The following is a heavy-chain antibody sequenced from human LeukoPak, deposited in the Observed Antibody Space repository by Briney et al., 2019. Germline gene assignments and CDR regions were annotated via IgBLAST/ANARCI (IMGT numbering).Heavy chain of an antibody. Sequence: GGSLRLSCSAAGFTFSSHAMHWVRQAPGTGMEYDSTINDDGSLTYYADSVKGRFTISRDNSKNTVYLQMNNLRPDDSAVYNCLKGGWATIGPPKDWGQGAQVSVSS. D-gene: IGHD5-24*01. CDR2: INDDGSLT. J-gene: IGHJ4*02. CDR3: LKGGWATIGPPKD. CDR1: GFTFSSHA. V-gene: IGHV3-64D*08.